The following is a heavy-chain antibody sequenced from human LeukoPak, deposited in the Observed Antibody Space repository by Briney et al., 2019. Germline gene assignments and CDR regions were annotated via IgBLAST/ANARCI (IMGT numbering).Heavy chain of an antibody. CDR3: AREGYYYDSSGYYPLDY. CDR2: IYTSGST. CDR1: GGSISSYY. Sequence: SETLSLTCTVSGGSISSYYWSWIRQPAGKGLEWIGRIYTSGSTNYNPSLKSRVTMSVDTSKNQFSQKLSSVTAADTAVYYCAREGYYYDSSGYYPLDYWGQGTLVTVSS. D-gene: IGHD3-22*01. J-gene: IGHJ4*02. V-gene: IGHV4-4*07.